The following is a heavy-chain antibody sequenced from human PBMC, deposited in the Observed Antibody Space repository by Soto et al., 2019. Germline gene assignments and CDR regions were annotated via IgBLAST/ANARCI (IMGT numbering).Heavy chain of an antibody. Sequence: PGGSLRLSCAASGFTFSSYWMSWVRQAPGKGLEWVANIKQDGSEKYYVDSVKGRFTISRDNAKNSLYLQMNSLRAEDTAVYYCARRLRYFDPYVSEDYFDYWGQGTMVTVSS. D-gene: IGHD3-9*01. V-gene: IGHV3-7*01. CDR1: GFTFSSYW. J-gene: IGHJ4*02. CDR3: ARRLRYFDPYVSEDYFDY. CDR2: IKQDGSEK.